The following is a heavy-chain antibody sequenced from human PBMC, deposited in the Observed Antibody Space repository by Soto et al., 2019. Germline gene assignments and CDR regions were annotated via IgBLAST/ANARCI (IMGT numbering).Heavy chain of an antibody. CDR2: INSDGSST. V-gene: IGHV3-74*01. D-gene: IGHD5-12*01. CDR3: AGALIGRWLQFSPDYYGMDV. Sequence: GGSLRLSCAASGFTFSSYWMHWVRQAPGKGLVWVSRINSDGSSTSYADSVKGRFTISRDNAKNTLYLQMNSLRAEDTAVYYCAGALIGRWLQFSPDYYGMDVWGQGTTVTVYS. CDR1: GFTFSSYW. J-gene: IGHJ6*02.